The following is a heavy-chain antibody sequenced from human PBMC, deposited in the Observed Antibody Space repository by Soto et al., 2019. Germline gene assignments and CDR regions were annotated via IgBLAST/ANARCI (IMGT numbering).Heavy chain of an antibody. J-gene: IGHJ4*02. V-gene: IGHV3-30-3*01. D-gene: IGHD3-22*01. CDR2: ISYDGSNK. Sequence: QVQLVESGGGVVQPGRSLRLSCAASGFTFSSYAMHWVRQAPGKGLEWVAVISYDGSNKYYADSVKGRFTISRDNSKNTLYLQMNSLRAEDTAVYYCARDHYYDSSRYYHPGYFDYWGQGTLVTVSS. CDR3: ARDHYYDSSRYYHPGYFDY. CDR1: GFTFSSYA.